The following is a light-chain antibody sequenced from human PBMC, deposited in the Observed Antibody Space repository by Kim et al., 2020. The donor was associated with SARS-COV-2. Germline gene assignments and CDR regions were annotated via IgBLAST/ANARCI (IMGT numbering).Light chain of an antibody. CDR2: DTS. CDR3: QQYNNWPQT. Sequence: LSPGERATLSCRASQSVRGFLAWYQQKPGQAPRLLIYDTSKRATDVPARFSGSGSGTDFTLTITNLEPEDFAVYYCQQYNNWPQTFGQGTKVDIK. J-gene: IGKJ1*01. CDR1: QSVRGF. V-gene: IGKV3-11*01.